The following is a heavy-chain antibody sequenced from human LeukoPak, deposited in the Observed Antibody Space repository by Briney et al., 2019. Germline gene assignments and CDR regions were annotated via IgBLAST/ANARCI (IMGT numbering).Heavy chain of an antibody. D-gene: IGHD2-2*02. V-gene: IGHV3-66*02. Sequence: GGSLRLSCAASGFFVSNNYMSWVRQAPGKGLEWVSVIYSGGDTYYADSVKGRFTIPRDNSKNTLYLQMNSLRAEDTAVYYCARGFRLSAIEDWFDPWGQGTLVTVSS. J-gene: IGHJ5*02. CDR3: ARGFRLSAIEDWFDP. CDR2: IYSGGDT. CDR1: GFFVSNNY.